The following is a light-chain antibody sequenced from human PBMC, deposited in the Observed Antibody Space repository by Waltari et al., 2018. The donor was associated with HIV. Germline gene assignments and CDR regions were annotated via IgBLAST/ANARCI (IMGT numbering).Light chain of an antibody. Sequence: EIVLTQSPGTLSLSPGKRATLSCRASQSISSSYLAWYQQKRGQAPSLLIYGASSRATGIPDMFSVSGSGTDFTLTISRLEPEDFAVYYCQQYGSSPWTFGQGAKVEIK. J-gene: IGKJ1*01. V-gene: IGKV3-20*01. CDR1: QSISSSY. CDR2: GAS. CDR3: QQYGSSPWT.